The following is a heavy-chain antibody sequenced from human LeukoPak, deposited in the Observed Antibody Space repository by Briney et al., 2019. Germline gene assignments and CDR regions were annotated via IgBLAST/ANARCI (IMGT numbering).Heavy chain of an antibody. CDR2: ISPSNGHT. V-gene: IGHV1-18*01. CDR3: ARAWRYSSIDY. D-gene: IGHD6-13*01. Sequence: GASVKVSCKTSVYTFTTYSIIWVRQAPGQGLEWVGWISPSNGHTNYAQKLQGRVTMTTDTSTSTAYMELRSLRSDDTAVYYCARAWRYSSIDYWGQGTLVTVSS. CDR1: VYTFTTYS. J-gene: IGHJ4*02.